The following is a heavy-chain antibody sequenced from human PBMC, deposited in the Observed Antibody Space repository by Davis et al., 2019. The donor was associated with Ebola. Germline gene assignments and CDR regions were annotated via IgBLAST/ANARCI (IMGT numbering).Heavy chain of an antibody. D-gene: IGHD3-16*01. J-gene: IGHJ4*02. V-gene: IGHV1-2*02. Sequence: ASVTVSCKASGFTFIDSYMHWVRQAPGQGPEWMGWISLNSGSTKYSHKFQGRVTTTRDTSINTAHMELSGLRSDDTAVYYCARDDKVMHFDYWGQGTLVTVSS. CDR3: ARDDKVMHFDY. CDR1: GFTFIDSY. CDR2: ISLNSGST.